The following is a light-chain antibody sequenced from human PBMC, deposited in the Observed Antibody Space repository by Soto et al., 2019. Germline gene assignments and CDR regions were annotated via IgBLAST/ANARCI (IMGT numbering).Light chain of an antibody. J-gene: IGLJ1*01. CDR1: SSDVGGYNY. CDR2: DVS. V-gene: IGLV2-14*01. Sequence: QSVLTQPASVSGSPGQSITISCTGTSSDVGGYNYVSWYQQHPGKAPKLMIYDVSNRPSGVSNRFSGSKSGNTASLTISGLQAEDEADYYCSPYTSNSTLVFGTGTKVTVL. CDR3: SPYTSNSTLV.